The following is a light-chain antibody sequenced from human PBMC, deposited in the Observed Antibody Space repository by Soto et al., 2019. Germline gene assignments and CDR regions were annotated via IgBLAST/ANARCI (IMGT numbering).Light chain of an antibody. CDR3: SSYTSSNTLNYV. V-gene: IGLV2-14*01. CDR1: SSDIGGYNY. J-gene: IGLJ1*01. CDR2: EVS. Sequence: QSFLTQPASVSGYPGRSITISCTGTSSDIGGYNYVSWYQHHPGKAPKLIIYEVSNRPSGVSNRFSGSKSGDTASLTISGLQAEDEADYYCSSYTSSNTLNYVFGTGTKVTVL.